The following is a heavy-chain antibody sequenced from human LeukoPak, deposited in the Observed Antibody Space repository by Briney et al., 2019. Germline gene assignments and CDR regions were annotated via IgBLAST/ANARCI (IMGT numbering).Heavy chain of an antibody. CDR2: INPVNSQT. Sequence: GESLKISCKGSGYSFTSNWIGWVRQMPGKGLEWMGIINPVNSQTSYSPSFQGQVTMSADKSITTAYLQWSSLKASDTAMYYCARHVRSGNYRRFDYWGQGTLVTVSS. D-gene: IGHD1-26*01. CDR3: ARHVRSGNYRRFDY. CDR1: GYSFTSNW. V-gene: IGHV5-51*01. J-gene: IGHJ4*02.